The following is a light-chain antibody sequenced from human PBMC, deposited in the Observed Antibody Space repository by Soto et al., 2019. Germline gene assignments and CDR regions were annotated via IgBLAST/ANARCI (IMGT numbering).Light chain of an antibody. V-gene: IGLV7-46*01. CDR2: DIS. J-gene: IGLJ2*01. CDR3: LLAYSGDREV. Sequence: QAVVTQEPSLTVSPGGTVTLTCGSSTGAVTSGHYPYWFQQKPGQAPRTLIYDISNKHSWTPARFSGSLLGGKAALTLSSAQHQYEADYYCLLAYSGDREVFGGGTKLTVL. CDR1: TGAVTSGHY.